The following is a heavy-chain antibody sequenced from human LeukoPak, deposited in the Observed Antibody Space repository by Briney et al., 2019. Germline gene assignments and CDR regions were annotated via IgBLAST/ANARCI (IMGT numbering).Heavy chain of an antibody. Sequence: SETLSLTCTVSGGSISSYYWSWIRQPPGKGLEWIGYIYYSGSTSYNPSLKSRVTISVDTSKNQFSLKLSSVTAADTAVYYCARHEWVATEFDYWGQGTLVTVSS. CDR3: ARHEWVATEFDY. D-gene: IGHD5-12*01. CDR2: IYYSGST. J-gene: IGHJ4*02. V-gene: IGHV4-59*08. CDR1: GGSISSYY.